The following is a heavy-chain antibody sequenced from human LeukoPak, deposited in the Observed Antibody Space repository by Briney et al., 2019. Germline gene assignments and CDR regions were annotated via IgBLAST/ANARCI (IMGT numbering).Heavy chain of an antibody. CDR1: GGSISTSNYY. CDR3: ASGPQYSSSWYEVY. V-gene: IGHV4-39*07. J-gene: IGHJ4*02. D-gene: IGHD6-13*01. Sequence: PSETLSLTCTVSGGSISTSNYYWGWIRQPPGKGLEWIGNIFYSGSTYYSPSLRSRVTISLDTSRNQFSLKLNSVTAADTAVYYCASGPQYSSSWYEVYWGQGTLVTVSS. CDR2: IFYSGST.